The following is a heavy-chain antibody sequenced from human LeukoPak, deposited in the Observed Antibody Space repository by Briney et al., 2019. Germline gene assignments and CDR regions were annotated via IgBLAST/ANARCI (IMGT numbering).Heavy chain of an antibody. CDR3: ARGSSSRSYDAFDI. CDR1: GYTFTSYG. J-gene: IGHJ3*02. Sequence: GASVKVSCKASGYTFTSYGISWVRQAPGQGLEWMGWINPNSGGTNYAQKFQGWVTMTRDTSISTAYMELSRLRSDDTAVYYCARGSSSRSYDAFDIWGQGTMVTVSS. CDR2: INPNSGGT. V-gene: IGHV1-2*04. D-gene: IGHD6-13*01.